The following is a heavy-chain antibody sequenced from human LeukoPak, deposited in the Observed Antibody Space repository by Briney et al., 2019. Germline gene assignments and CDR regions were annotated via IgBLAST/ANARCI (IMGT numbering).Heavy chain of an antibody. CDR2: VYYSGST. D-gene: IGHD5-18*01. J-gene: IGHJ4*02. Sequence: PSETLSLTCTVSGVSISTYYWSWIRQPPGKGLEWIGYVYYSGSTSYNPSPKSRVIISVDTSKNEFSLNVSSVTAADTAVYYCARHYGYSYGPDYWGQGTLVTVSS. V-gene: IGHV4-59*08. CDR3: ARHYGYSYGPDY. CDR1: GVSISTYY.